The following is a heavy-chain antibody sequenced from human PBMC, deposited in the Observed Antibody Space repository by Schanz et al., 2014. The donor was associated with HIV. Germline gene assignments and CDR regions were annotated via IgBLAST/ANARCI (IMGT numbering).Heavy chain of an antibody. CDR2: MNPNSGNT. CDR1: GYTFTTYD. J-gene: IGHJ5*02. Sequence: QVQLVQSGAEVKKPGASVRVSCKASGYTFTTYDINWVRQATGQGLEWLGWMNPNSGNTNSAQKFQGRVTMTRNTSISTAYMELSSLRFDDTAVYYCARARYQLLGFDPWGQGTLVTVSS. D-gene: IGHD2-2*01. V-gene: IGHV1-8*01. CDR3: ARARYQLLGFDP.